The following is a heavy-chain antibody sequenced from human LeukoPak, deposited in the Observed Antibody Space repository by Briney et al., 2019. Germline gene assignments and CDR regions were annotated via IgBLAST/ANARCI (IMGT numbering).Heavy chain of an antibody. CDR3: ARELAVAGHLDY. V-gene: IGHV1-46*01. CDR2: INPTGGST. CDR1: GYTFPSYF. Sequence: GASVKVSCKASGYTFPSYFMHWVRQAPGQGLEWMGIINPTGGSTTYAQKFQGRVTMTRDTSTSTVYMELSSLRSEDTAVYYCARELAVAGHLDYWGQGTLVTVSS. D-gene: IGHD6-19*01. J-gene: IGHJ4*02.